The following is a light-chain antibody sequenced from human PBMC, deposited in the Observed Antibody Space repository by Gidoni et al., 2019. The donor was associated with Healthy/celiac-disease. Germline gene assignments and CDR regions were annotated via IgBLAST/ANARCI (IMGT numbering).Light chain of an antibody. V-gene: IGKV3-20*01. Sequence: EIVFTQSPGTLSLSPGERAPLSCRASQSVSSIYLAWYQQKPGQAPRLLIYGASSRATGIPDRFSGSGSGTDFTLTISRLEPEDFAVYYCQKYGSSPWTFGQGTKVEIK. CDR3: QKYGSSPWT. J-gene: IGKJ1*01. CDR2: GAS. CDR1: QSVSSIY.